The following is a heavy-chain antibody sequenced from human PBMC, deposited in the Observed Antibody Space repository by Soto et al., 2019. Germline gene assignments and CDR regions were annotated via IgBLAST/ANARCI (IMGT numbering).Heavy chain of an antibody. J-gene: IGHJ6*02. V-gene: IGHV3-49*03. D-gene: IGHD3-3*01. Sequence: LRLSCTASGFTFGDYSMSWFRQAPWKGLEWVGFIRSKAYGGTTEYAASVKGRFTISRDDSKSIAYLQMNSLKTEDTAVYYCTRDSYDFWSGYYAGDYYGMDVWGQGTTVTVSS. CDR1: GFTFGDYS. CDR3: TRDSYDFWSGYYAGDYYGMDV. CDR2: IRSKAYGGTT.